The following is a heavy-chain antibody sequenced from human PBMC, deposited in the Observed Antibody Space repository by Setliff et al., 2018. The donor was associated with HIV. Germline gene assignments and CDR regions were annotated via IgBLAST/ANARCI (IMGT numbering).Heavy chain of an antibody. CDR2: IYNTGRT. Sequence: SETLSLTCAVSGYSITSGYYWAWIRQPPGKGLEWIGSIYNTGRTFYNPSLQSRFTISIDTSRHQFSLKVTSVTAADTAVYYCERHTTWFSGYFDNWGQGALVTVSS. D-gene: IGHD3-10*01. J-gene: IGHJ4*02. CDR1: GYSITSGYY. V-gene: IGHV4-38-2*01. CDR3: ERHTTWFSGYFDN.